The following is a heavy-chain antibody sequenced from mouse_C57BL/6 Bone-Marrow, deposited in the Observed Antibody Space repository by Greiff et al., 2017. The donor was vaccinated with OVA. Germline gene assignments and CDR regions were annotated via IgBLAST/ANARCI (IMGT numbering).Heavy chain of an antibody. D-gene: IGHD2-1*01. CDR3: TRDGNLYAMDY. CDR1: GYTFTDYE. CDR2: IDPETGGT. J-gene: IGHJ4*01. Sequence: SGAELVRPGASVTLSCKASGYTFTDYEMHWVKQTPVHGLEWIGAIDPETGGTAYNQKFKGKAILTADKSSSTAYMELRSLTSEDSAVYYCTRDGNLYAMDYWGQGTSVTVSS. V-gene: IGHV1-15*01.